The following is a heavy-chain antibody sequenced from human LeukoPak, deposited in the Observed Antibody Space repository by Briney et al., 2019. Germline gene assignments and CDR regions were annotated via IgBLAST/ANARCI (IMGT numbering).Heavy chain of an antibody. J-gene: IGHJ5*02. D-gene: IGHD3-10*01. Sequence: SETLSLTCSVSSGSISSSSYYWGWIRQPPGKGLEWIGTIYYSGSTYYNPSLKSRVTISVDTSKNQFSLKLSSVTAADTAVYYCARGVRWFGELHNWFDPWGQGTLVTVSS. V-gene: IGHV4-39*07. CDR3: ARGVRWFGELHNWFDP. CDR2: IYYSGST. CDR1: SGSISSSSYY.